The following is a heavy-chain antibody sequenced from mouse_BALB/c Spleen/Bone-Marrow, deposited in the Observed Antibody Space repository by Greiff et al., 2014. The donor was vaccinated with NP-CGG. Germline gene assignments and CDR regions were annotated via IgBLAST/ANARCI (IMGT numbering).Heavy chain of an antibody. Sequence: DAKLVESGGGLVQPGGSLRLSCATSGFTFTDYYMSWVRQPPGKALEWLGFIRNKANGYTTEYSASVKGRFTISRDNSQSILYLQMNTLRAEDSATYYCARDRGLLRFDYWGQGTTLTVSS. D-gene: IGHD2-3*01. CDR1: GFTFTDYY. CDR3: ARDRGLLRFDY. V-gene: IGHV7-3*02. CDR2: IRNKANGYTT. J-gene: IGHJ2*01.